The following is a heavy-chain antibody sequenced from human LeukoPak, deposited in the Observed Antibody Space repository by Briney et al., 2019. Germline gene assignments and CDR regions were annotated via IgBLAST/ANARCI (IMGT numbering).Heavy chain of an antibody. Sequence: GGSLRLSCAASGFTVSSNHMSWVRQAPGKGLEWVSVIYSGGSTDYADSVKGRFTISRDNLKNTLYLQMNSLRAEDTAVYYCAKDLAGYSYGYEVDYWGQGTLVTVSS. CDR3: AKDLAGYSYGYEVDY. CDR2: IYSGGST. V-gene: IGHV3-53*05. D-gene: IGHD5-18*01. J-gene: IGHJ4*02. CDR1: GFTVSSNH.